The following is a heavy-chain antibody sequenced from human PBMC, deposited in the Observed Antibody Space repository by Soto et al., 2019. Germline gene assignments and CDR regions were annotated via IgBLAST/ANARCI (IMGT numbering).Heavy chain of an antibody. V-gene: IGHV1-2*02. Sequence: QLHLVQSGAVVKKPGASVTVSCSASGYPVTAYYMHWVRQAPGRGLEWMGGINPATGAAKYTQTFKGRLTFSRDTSTCTDFMELGGHTSEVTAVFYIARGGGVGVAGSAAFDMWGQGTLVTVSS. CDR1: GYPVTAYY. CDR3: ARGGGVGVAGSAAFDM. CDR2: INPATGAA. D-gene: IGHD3-3*01. J-gene: IGHJ3*02.